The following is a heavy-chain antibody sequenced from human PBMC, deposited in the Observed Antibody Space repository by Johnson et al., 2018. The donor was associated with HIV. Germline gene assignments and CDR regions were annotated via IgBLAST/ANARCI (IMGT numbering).Heavy chain of an antibody. CDR2: INWNGGST. V-gene: IGHV3-20*04. Sequence: VVESGGSLRLSCAASGFTFDDYGMSWVRQAPGKGLEWGSGINWNGGSTGYADSVKGRFTISRDNAKNSLYLQMNSLRAEDTALYYCARVTRQGVAFDIWGQGTMVTVSS. CDR3: ARVTRQGVAFDI. CDR1: GFTFDDYG. J-gene: IGHJ3*02. D-gene: IGHD3-16*01.